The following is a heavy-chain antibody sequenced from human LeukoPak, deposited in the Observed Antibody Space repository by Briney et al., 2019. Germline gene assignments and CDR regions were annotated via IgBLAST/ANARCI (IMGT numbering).Heavy chain of an antibody. CDR3: ARDLGYYYGMDV. D-gene: IGHD3-16*01. CDR2: TNPNSGGT. Sequence: ASVKVSCKASGYTFTGYYMHWVRQAPGQGLEWMGWTNPNSGGTNYAQKFQGWVTMTRDTSISTAYMELSRLRSDDTAVYYCARDLGYYYGMDVWGQGTTVTVSS. CDR1: GYTFTGYY. V-gene: IGHV1-2*04. J-gene: IGHJ6*02.